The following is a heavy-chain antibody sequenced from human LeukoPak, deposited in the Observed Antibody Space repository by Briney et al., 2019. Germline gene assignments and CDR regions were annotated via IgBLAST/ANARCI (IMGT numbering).Heavy chain of an antibody. CDR3: ARVDGGEWYYFDY. J-gene: IGHJ4*02. CDR2: INPNNGGT. CDR1: GYTFTGYY. V-gene: IGHV1-2*02. Sequence: ASVKVSCKTSGYTFTGYYMHWVRRAPGQGLEWMGWINPNNGGTNYAQKFQGRVTMTLDTSISTGYMELSSLRSDDTAIYFCARVDGGEWYYFDYWGQGTLVTVFS. D-gene: IGHD2-8*02.